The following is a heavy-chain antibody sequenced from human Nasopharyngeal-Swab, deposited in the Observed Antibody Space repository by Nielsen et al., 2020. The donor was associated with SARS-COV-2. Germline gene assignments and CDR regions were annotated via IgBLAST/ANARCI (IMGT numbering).Heavy chain of an antibody. D-gene: IGHD3-3*01. Sequence: ASVKVSCKASGYTFTSYYMHWVRQAPGQGLEWMGLINPSGSTTYSEKFQGRVTMTSDTSTSTVYMELSSLRSEDTAVYYCARELSPYYDFWSGWLDYWGQGILVTVSS. J-gene: IGHJ4*02. CDR1: GYTFTSYY. V-gene: IGHV1-46*01. CDR2: INPSGST. CDR3: ARELSPYYDFWSGWLDY.